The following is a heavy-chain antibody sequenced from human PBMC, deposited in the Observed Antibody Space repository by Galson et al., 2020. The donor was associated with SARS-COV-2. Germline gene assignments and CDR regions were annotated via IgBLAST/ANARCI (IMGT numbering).Heavy chain of an antibody. J-gene: IGHJ5*02. CDR3: ATGSPLVVPNWFDP. D-gene: IGHD2-21*01. V-gene: IGHV1-24*01. Sequence: ASVKVSCKVSGYTLTALSMHWVRQAPGKGLEWMGGFDPGDGETIYAQKFQGRVTMTEDTYTDTAYMELSSLRSEDTAVYYCATGSPLVVPNWFDPWGQGTLVTVSS. CDR2: FDPGDGET. CDR1: GYTLTALS.